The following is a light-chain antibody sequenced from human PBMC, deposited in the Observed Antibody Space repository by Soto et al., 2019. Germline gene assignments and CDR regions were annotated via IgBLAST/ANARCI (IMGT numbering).Light chain of an antibody. CDR2: DVS. CDR3: SSYTSSSTQV. CDR1: RSDVGGYNY. J-gene: IGLJ3*02. V-gene: IGLV2-14*01. Sequence: QSALTQPASVSGSPGQSITISCTGTRSDVGGYNYVSWYQQHPGKAPTLMIYDVSNRPSGVSNRFSGSKSGNTASLTISGLQAEDESDYYCSSYTSSSTQVFGGGTKVTVL.